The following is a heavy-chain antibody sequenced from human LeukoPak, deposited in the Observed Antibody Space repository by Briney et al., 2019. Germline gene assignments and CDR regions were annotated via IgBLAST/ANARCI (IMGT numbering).Heavy chain of an antibody. V-gene: IGHV3-74*01. D-gene: IGHD1-1*01. CDR3: ARDPLGTRPGFDY. CDR1: GFTFSSYW. Sequence: GGSLRLSCAASGFTFSSYWMHWVRQAPGKGLVWVSRINSDGSSTSYADSVKGRFTISRDNAKNTLYLQMNNLRAEDTAVYYCARDPLGTRPGFDYWGQGTLVTVSS. CDR2: INSDGSST. J-gene: IGHJ4*02.